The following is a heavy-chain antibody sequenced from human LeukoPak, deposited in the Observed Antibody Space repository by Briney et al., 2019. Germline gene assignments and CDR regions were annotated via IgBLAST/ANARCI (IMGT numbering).Heavy chain of an antibody. V-gene: IGHV3-23*01. Sequence: GRSLRLSCAVSGITLSNYGMSWVRQAPGKGLEWVAGSSDSGGSTNYADSVKGRFTISRDNAKNTLYLQMNSLRAEDTAVYFCAKRGVVIRVILVGFHKQAYYFDSWGQGALVTVSS. CDR2: SSDSGGST. J-gene: IGHJ4*02. D-gene: IGHD3-10*01. CDR3: AKRGVVIRVILVGFHKQAYYFDS. CDR1: GITLSNYG.